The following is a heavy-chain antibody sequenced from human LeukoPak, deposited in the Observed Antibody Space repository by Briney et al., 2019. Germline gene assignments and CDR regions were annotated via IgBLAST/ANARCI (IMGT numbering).Heavy chain of an antibody. Sequence: ASVKVSCNAAGHTVTGYYMHWLRRAPGQGVEWMGWINPNSGSTNYAQTFQGRVTMTRDTSISTAYMELSRLRSDDTAVYYCARAFVVVTANDAFDIWGQGTMVTVSS. CDR1: GHTVTGYY. CDR2: INPNSGST. J-gene: IGHJ3*02. D-gene: IGHD2-21*02. V-gene: IGHV1-2*02. CDR3: ARAFVVVTANDAFDI.